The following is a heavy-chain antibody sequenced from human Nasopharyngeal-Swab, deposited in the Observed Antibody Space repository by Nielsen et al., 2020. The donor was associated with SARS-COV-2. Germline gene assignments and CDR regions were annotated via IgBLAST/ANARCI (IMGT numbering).Heavy chain of an antibody. Sequence: WIRQSPSRGLEWLGRTYYRSTWYDDFAVSVKGRIIINPDTSKNQFSLHLNSVTPEDTAVYYCARDRGTYSSVGTGDYFDYWGQGSLVTSPQ. CDR3: ARDRGTYSSVGTGDYFDY. V-gene: IGHV6-1*01. D-gene: IGHD3/OR15-3a*01. J-gene: IGHJ4*02. CDR2: TYYRSTWYD.